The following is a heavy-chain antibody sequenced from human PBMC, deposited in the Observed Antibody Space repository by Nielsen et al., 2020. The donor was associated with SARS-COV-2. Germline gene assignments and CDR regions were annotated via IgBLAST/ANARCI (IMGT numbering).Heavy chain of an antibody. D-gene: IGHD3-10*01. CDR1: GFTFDDYA. CDR2: ISWNSGSI. CDR3: AKSNVVRGIIGYYFEY. V-gene: IGHV3-9*01. Sequence: GGSLRLSCAASGFTFDDYAMHWVRQAPGKGLEWVSGISWNSGSIGYADSVKGRFTISRDNAKNTLYLQMNSLRTEDTAVYYCAKSNVVRGIIGYYFEYWGRGTAVNVSS. J-gene: IGHJ4*02.